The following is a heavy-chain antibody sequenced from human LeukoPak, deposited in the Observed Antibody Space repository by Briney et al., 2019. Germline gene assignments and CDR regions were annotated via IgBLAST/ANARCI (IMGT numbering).Heavy chain of an antibody. Sequence: ASVKVSCKASGGTFSSYAISWVRQAPGQGLEWMGGIIPIFGTANYAQKFQGRVTITTDESTSTAYMELSSLRSEDTAVYYCARSSSENDFWSGSYYMDVRGKGTTVTVSS. J-gene: IGHJ6*03. D-gene: IGHD3-3*01. CDR3: ARSSSENDFWSGSYYMDV. V-gene: IGHV1-69*05. CDR2: IIPIFGTA. CDR1: GGTFSSYA.